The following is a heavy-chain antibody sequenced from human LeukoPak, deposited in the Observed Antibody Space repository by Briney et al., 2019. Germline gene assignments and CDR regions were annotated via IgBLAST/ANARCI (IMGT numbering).Heavy chain of an antibody. CDR2: INPGGGST. Sequence: ASVKVSCKASGYTFTSYYLHWVRQAPGQGLEWMGFINPGGGSTSYAQKFQGRVTMTRATSTSTVYMELSSLRSDDTAVYYCARNAALGLDYWGQGTLVTVSS. D-gene: IGHD2-15*01. CDR1: GYTFTSYY. V-gene: IGHV1-46*01. CDR3: ARNAALGLDY. J-gene: IGHJ4*02.